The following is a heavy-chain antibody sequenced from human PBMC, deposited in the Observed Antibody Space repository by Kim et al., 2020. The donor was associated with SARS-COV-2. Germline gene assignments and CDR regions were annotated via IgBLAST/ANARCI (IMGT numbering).Heavy chain of an antibody. V-gene: IGHV3-48*03. Sequence: GGSLRLSCAASGFTFSSYEMNWVRQAPGKGLEWVSYISSSGSTIYYADSVKGRFTISRDNAKNSLYLQMNSLRAEDTAVYYCARDRRWQQLTYYFDYWGQGPLVTVSS. CDR2: ISSSGSTI. D-gene: IGHD6-13*01. CDR1: GFTFSSYE. CDR3: ARDRRWQQLTYYFDY. J-gene: IGHJ4*02.